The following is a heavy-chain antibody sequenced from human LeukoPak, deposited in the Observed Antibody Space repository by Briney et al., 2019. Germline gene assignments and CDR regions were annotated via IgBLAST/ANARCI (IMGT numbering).Heavy chain of an antibody. J-gene: IGHJ6*02. Sequence: SVKVSCKASGGTFSSYAISWVRQGPGQGLEWMGGIIPIFGTANYAQKFQGRVTITADESTSTAYMELSSLRSEDTAVYYCARGRVPAAYSSGWLWDYYYGTDVWGQGTTVTVSS. D-gene: IGHD6-19*01. CDR2: IIPIFGTA. CDR1: GGTFSSYA. V-gene: IGHV1-69*13. CDR3: ARGRVPAAYSSGWLWDYYYGTDV.